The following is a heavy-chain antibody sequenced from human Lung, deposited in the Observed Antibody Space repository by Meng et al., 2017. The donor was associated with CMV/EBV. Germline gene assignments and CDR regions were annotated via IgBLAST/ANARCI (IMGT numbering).Heavy chain of an antibody. D-gene: IGHD3-16*01. Sequence: GSLRLSCAVYGGSFSGYYWSWIRQPPGKGLEWIGEINHSGSTNYNPSLKSRVTISVGTSKNQFSLKLSSVTAADTAVYYCAGEQGAFWGQGTLVTVSS. V-gene: IGHV4-34*01. J-gene: IGHJ4*02. CDR1: GGSFSGYY. CDR3: AGEQGAF. CDR2: INHSGST.